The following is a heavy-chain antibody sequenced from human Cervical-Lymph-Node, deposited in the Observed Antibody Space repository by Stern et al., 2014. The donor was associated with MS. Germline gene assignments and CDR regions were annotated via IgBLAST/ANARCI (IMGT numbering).Heavy chain of an antibody. D-gene: IGHD4-17*01. Sequence: QVQLQESGPGLVKPSETLSLTCVVSGAPINTYHWSWIRQSPGKGLEWIANVHYTGSASYNPALPSRVTTVGDTSTNQLSLRLSPVTAADTAVYFCASCDGYSFASWGQGTLVTVSS. V-gene: IGHV4-59*08. CDR2: VHYTGSA. CDR3: ASCDGYSFAS. CDR1: GAPINTYH. J-gene: IGHJ4*02.